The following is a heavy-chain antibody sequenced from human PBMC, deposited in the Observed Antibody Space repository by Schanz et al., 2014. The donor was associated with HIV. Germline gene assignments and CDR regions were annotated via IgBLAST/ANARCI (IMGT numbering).Heavy chain of an antibody. V-gene: IGHV3-21*04. Sequence: EVQLVESGGGLVQPGGSLRLSCAASGFTLSGFWMSWVRQAPGKGLEWVSSIDSSSSYKYYADSVKGRFTISRDNSKSTLFLQMNSLRADDTAVYYCAKVPVAHYYYGMDVWGQGTTVTVSS. CDR3: AKVPVAHYYYGMDV. J-gene: IGHJ6*02. CDR2: IDSSSSYK. CDR1: GFTLSGFW.